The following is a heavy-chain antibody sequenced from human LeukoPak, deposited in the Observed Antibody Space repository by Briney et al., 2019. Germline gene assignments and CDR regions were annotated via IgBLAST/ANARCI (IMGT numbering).Heavy chain of an antibody. V-gene: IGHV4-31*03. J-gene: IGHJ5*02. Sequence: SETLSLTCTVSGGSISSGGYYWSWLRQHPGKGLEWIGYIYYSGSTYYHPSLKSRVTISVDTSKNQFSLKLSSVTAADTAVYYCARDRSTPNWFDPWGQGTLVTVSS. CDR2: IYYSGST. CDR3: ARDRSTPNWFDP. CDR1: GGSISSGGYY.